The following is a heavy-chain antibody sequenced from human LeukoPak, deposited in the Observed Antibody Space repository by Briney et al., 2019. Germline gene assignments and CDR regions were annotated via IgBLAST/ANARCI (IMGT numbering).Heavy chain of an antibody. CDR1: GFTFTSYA. V-gene: IGHV3-23*01. D-gene: IGHD1-26*01. Sequence: QAGGSLRLSCAASGFTFTSYAMSWVRQAPGKGLEWVSAISGNGGATYYADSVKGRFTISRDNSKNTLHLQMNSLRAEDTALYYCTKRVKYGGTWDHFADWGQGTLVTVSS. J-gene: IGHJ4*02. CDR3: TKRVKYGGTWDHFAD. CDR2: ISGNGGAT.